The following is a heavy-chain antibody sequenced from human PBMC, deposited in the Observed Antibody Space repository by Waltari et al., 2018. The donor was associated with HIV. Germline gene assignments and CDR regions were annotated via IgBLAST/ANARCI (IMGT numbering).Heavy chain of an antibody. J-gene: IGHJ6*02. CDR3: ARAGGQPYSSSRYGMDV. V-gene: IGHV7-4-1*02. D-gene: IGHD6-6*01. CDR2: TNTYTGNT. Sequence: QVQLVQSGSELKTPGASVKVSCKASGYTFTSYAMNWVRQAPGQGLEWMGWTNTYTGNTTYAQRCTGRCVFSWDTAASTAELEISRLRAEDTAVYYCARAGGQPYSSSRYGMDVWGQGTTVTVSS. CDR1: GYTFTSYA.